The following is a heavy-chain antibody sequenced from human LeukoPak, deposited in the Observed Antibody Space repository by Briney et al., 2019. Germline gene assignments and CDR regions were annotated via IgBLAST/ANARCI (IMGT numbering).Heavy chain of an antibody. J-gene: IGHJ4*02. CDR1: EFTFSSYW. CDR3: ARDHLPYRQVVTWDY. V-gene: IGHV3-7*05. Sequence: PGRSLRLSCVASEFTFSSYWMSWVRQAPGKGLEWVANIKQDGSEKYYVDSVKGRFTISRDNAKNSLYLQMNSLRAEDTAVYYCARDHLPYRQVVTWDYWGQGTLVTVS. CDR2: IKQDGSEK. D-gene: IGHD2-21*02.